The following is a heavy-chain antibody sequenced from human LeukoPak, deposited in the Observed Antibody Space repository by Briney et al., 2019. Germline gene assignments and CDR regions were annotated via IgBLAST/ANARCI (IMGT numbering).Heavy chain of an antibody. CDR1: GGSISRGSYY. D-gene: IGHD2-15*01. J-gene: IGHJ4*02. CDR2: IYTSGST. CDR3: ARDSGPFDY. Sequence: PSETLSLTCTVSGGSISRGSYYWSWIRQPAGKGLEWIGRIYTSGSTNYNPSLKSRVTISVDTSKNQFSLKLSSVTAADTAVYYCARDSGPFDYWGQGTLVTVSS. V-gene: IGHV4-61*02.